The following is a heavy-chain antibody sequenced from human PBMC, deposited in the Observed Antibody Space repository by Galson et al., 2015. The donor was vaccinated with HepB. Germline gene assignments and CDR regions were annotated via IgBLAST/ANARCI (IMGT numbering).Heavy chain of an antibody. CDR2: IDPSDSYT. V-gene: IGHV5-10-1*01. CDR1: GYSFTSYW. J-gene: IGHJ3*02. Sequence: QSGAEVKKPGESLRISCKGSGYSFTSYWISWVRQMPGKGLEWMGRIDPSDSYTNYSPSFQGHVTISADKSISTAYLQWSSLKASDTAMYYCARLPYSSGWYGFAFDIWGQGTMVTVSS. CDR3: ARLPYSSGWYGFAFDI. D-gene: IGHD6-19*01.